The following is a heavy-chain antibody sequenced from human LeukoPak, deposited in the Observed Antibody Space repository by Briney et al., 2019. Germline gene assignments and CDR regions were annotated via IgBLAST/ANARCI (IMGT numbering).Heavy chain of an antibody. J-gene: IGHJ3*02. V-gene: IGHV3-9*01. Sequence: GGSLRLSCAASEFTFDDYPMHWVRQAPGKGLEWVSSISRNSGSIAYADSVKGRFTISRDNAKNSLYLQMKSLRAEDTALYYCAKDDAFDIWGQGTMVTVSS. CDR1: EFTFDDYP. CDR3: AKDDAFDI. CDR2: ISRNSGSI.